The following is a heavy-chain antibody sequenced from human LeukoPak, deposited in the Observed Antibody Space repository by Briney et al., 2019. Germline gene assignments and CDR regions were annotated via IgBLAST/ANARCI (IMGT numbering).Heavy chain of an antibody. D-gene: IGHD2-15*01. Sequence: ASVKVSCKASGYTFTGYYMHWVRQAPGQGLEWMGWINPNSGGTNYAQKFQGRVTMTRDTSISTAYMELSRLRSDDTAVYYCARDPHPDCSGGSCYSSYYYYGMDVWGQGTTVTVSS. CDR1: GYTFTGYY. V-gene: IGHV1-2*02. J-gene: IGHJ6*02. CDR2: INPNSGGT. CDR3: ARDPHPDCSGGSCYSSYYYYGMDV.